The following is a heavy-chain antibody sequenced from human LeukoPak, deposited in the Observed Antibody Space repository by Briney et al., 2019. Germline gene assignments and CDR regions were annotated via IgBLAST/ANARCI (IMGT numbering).Heavy chain of an antibody. Sequence: GGSLRLSCAASGFTFSKAWMSWVRQAPGKGLEWVGRIKSTNDGATSDYAAPVKGRFTISRDDSENTLYLQVNSLKTEDTAVYYCTTDWGRVVVAPLSLDAFDIWGQGTMVTVSS. D-gene: IGHD2-21*01. CDR2: IKSTNDGATS. CDR3: TTDWGRVVVAPLSLDAFDI. CDR1: GFTFSKAW. V-gene: IGHV3-15*05. J-gene: IGHJ3*02.